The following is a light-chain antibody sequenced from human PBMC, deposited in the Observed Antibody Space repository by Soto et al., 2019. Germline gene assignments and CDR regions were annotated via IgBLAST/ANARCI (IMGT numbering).Light chain of an antibody. V-gene: IGKV3-11*01. CDR3: QQRSNWPPLT. CDR2: DAS. CDR1: QSVSSY. J-gene: IGKJ1*01. Sequence: EIVLTQSPATLSLSPGERATLSCRASQSVSSYLAWYQHKPGQAPRLLIYDASNRATGIPARFSGSGSGTVFTLTISSLEPDDFAVYYCQQRSNWPPLTFGQGTKVE.